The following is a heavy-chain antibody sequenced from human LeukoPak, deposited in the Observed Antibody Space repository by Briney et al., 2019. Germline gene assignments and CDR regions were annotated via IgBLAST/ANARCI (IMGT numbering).Heavy chain of an antibody. D-gene: IGHD5-18*01. CDR2: IYSGGST. Sequence: GGSLRLSCAASGFTVSYVWMSWVRQAPGKGLEWVSVIYSGGSTYYADSVKGRFTISRDNSKNTLYLQMNSLRAEDTAVYYCARSSGYSYGLVDYWGQGTLVTVSS. CDR3: ARSSGYSYGLVDY. J-gene: IGHJ4*02. V-gene: IGHV3-53*01. CDR1: GFTVSYVW.